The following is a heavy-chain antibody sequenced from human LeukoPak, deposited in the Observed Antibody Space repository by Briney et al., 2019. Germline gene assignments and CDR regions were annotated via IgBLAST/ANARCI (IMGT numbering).Heavy chain of an antibody. Sequence: GGSLRLSCAASGFTFSSYAMSWVRQAPGKGLEWVSAISGSGGSTYHADSVKGRFTIPRDNSKNTLYLQMNSLRAEDTAVYYCARDFWYFDYWGQGTLVTVSS. CDR2: ISGSGGST. CDR1: GFTFSSYA. V-gene: IGHV3-23*01. CDR3: ARDFWYFDY. J-gene: IGHJ4*02.